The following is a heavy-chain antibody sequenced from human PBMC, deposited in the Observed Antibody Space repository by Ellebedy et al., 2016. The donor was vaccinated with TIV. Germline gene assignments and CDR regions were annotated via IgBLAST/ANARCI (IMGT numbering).Heavy chain of an antibody. CDR2: IKQDGSEK. CDR1: GFTSSSYW. D-gene: IGHD3-22*01. CDR3: ARGSRYYYDSSGYYTDY. V-gene: IGHV3-7*01. J-gene: IGHJ4*02. Sequence: PGGSLRLSCAASGFTSSSYWMSWVRQAPGKGLEWVANIKQDGSEKYYVDSVKGRFTISRDNAKNSLYLQMNSLRTEDTAVYYCARGSRYYYDSSGYYTDYWGQGTLVTVSS.